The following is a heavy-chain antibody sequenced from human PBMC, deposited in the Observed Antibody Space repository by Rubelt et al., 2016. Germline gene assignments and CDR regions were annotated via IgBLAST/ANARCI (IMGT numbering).Heavy chain of an antibody. CDR1: GGTFSSYA. Sequence: QVQLVQSGAEVKKPGSSVKVSCKASGGTFSSYAISWVRQAPGQGLEWMGWISAYNGNTNYAQKLQGRVTMTRNTSISTAYMGLSSLRSEDTAVYYCARGSQLDYFDYWGQGTLVTVSS. CDR2: ISAYNGNT. J-gene: IGHJ4*02. CDR3: ARGSQLDYFDY. V-gene: IGHV1-8*02.